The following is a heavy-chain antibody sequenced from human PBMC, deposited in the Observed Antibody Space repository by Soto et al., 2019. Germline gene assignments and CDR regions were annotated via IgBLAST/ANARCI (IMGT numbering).Heavy chain of an antibody. Sequence: QVQLVQSGAEVKKPGSSVTVSCKASGGTFSSYAISWVRQAPGQGLEWMGGIIPIVGTANYAQKFQGRVTITADESTSTANMELSSLGSEDTDRSYGARRPAITGEYFDYWGQGTLVTVSS. J-gene: IGHJ4*02. CDR2: IIPIVGTA. V-gene: IGHV1-69*01. CDR3: ARRPAITGEYFDY. CDR1: GGTFSSYA. D-gene: IGHD7-27*01.